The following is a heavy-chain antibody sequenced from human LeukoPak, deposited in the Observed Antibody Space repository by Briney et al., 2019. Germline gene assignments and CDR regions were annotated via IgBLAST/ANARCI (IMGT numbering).Heavy chain of an antibody. Sequence: SETLSLTCTVSGGSISSYGYYWVWIRQPPGKGLEWIGSIYYSGSTYYNPSLKSRVTISVDTSKDQFSLKLSSVTAADMAVYYCASGYCGGDCPYHAFDIWGQGTMVTVSS. CDR3: ASGYCGGDCPYHAFDI. D-gene: IGHD2-21*02. CDR1: GGSISSYGYY. CDR2: IYYSGST. V-gene: IGHV4-39*07. J-gene: IGHJ3*02.